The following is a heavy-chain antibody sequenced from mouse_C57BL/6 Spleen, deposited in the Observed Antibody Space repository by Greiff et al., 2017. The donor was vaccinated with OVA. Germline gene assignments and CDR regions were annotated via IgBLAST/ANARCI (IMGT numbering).Heavy chain of an antibody. CDR3: ARRITTVVARYFDY. Sequence: QVQLQQPGAELVKPGASVKMSCKASGYTFTSYWITWVKQRPGQGLEWIGDIYPGSGSTNYNEKFKSKATLTVDTSSSTAYMQLSSLTSEDSAVYYCARRITTVVARYFDYWGQGTTLTVSS. J-gene: IGHJ2*01. D-gene: IGHD1-1*01. CDR1: GYTFTSYW. V-gene: IGHV1-55*01. CDR2: IYPGSGST.